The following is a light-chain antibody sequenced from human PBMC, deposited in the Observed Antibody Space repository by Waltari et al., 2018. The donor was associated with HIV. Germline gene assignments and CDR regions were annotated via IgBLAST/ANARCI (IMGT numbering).Light chain of an antibody. V-gene: IGLV2-18*01. CDR1: RGDVPTYNR. Sequence: QSALTQPPSVSGFPGQSVTISCTGFRGDVPTYNRVSWYQHTPNTAPKPILYEVYKRPSGVPARFSGSQSGDMASLTVSGLQTEDEADYYCALYTTRNIIFGGGTNLVVL. J-gene: IGLJ2*01. CDR3: ALYTTRNII. CDR2: EVY.